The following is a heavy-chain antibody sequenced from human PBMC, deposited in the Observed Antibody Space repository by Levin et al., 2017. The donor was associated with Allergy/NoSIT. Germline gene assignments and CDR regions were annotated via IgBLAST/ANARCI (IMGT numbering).Heavy chain of an antibody. CDR2: IIPIFGTA. CDR1: GGTFSSYA. V-gene: IGHV1-69*13. Sequence: GASVKVPCKASGGTFSSYAISWVRQAPGQGLEWMGGIIPIFGTAHYTQKFQGRVTITADESTSTAYMELSSLRSDDTALYYCARKYSTSWYDAFDMWGQGTMVTVSS. CDR3: ARKYSTSWYDAFDM. D-gene: IGHD6-13*01. J-gene: IGHJ3*02.